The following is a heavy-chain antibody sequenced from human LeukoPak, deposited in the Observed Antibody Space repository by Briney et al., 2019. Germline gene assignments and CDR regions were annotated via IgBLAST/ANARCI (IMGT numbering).Heavy chain of an antibody. CDR3: IPPAAGLRRTISTEYFQH. J-gene: IGHJ1*01. V-gene: IGHV3-48*03. CDR1: GLSFSSYD. D-gene: IGHD2-2*01. Sequence: GGSLRLTCAAAGLSFSSYDMYWVRQAPGKGLEWVAYTSSSGETIYYAASVKGRFTISRDNANKSLYLRMNGLRVEDTAIYYCIPPAAGLRRTISTEYFQHWGQGALVTVSS. CDR2: TSSSGETI.